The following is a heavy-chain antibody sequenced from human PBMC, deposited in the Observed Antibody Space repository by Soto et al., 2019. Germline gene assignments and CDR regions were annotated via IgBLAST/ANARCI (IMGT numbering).Heavy chain of an antibody. V-gene: IGHV1-69*13. D-gene: IGHD4-17*01. Sequence: SVKVSCKASAGTFSSYAISWVRQAPGQGLEWMGGIIPIFGTANYAQKFQGRVTITADESTSTAYMELSSLRSEDTAVYYCARFLFSATVITGYYYGMDVWGQGTTVTVSS. CDR3: ARFLFSATVITGYYYGMDV. CDR2: IIPIFGTA. J-gene: IGHJ6*02. CDR1: AGTFSSYA.